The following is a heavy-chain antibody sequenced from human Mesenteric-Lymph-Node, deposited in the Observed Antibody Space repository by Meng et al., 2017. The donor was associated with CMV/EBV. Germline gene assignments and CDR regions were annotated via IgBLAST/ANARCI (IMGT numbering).Heavy chain of an antibody. V-gene: IGHV4-59*01. CDR1: GGSITSYY. CDR3: AREMTTAPNWFDP. J-gene: IGHJ5*02. Sequence: SETLSLTCTVSGGSITSYYWSWIRQPPGQGLEWIGYIYYGGTTKYNPSLKSRVTISVDTSKNQFSLKLSSVTVADTAVYYCAREMTTAPNWFDPWGQGTLVTVSS. CDR2: IYYGGTT. D-gene: IGHD4-11*01.